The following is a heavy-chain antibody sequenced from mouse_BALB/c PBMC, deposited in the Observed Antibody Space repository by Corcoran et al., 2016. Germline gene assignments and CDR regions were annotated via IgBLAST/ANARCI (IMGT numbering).Heavy chain of an antibody. CDR2: IDPANGNT. V-gene: IGHV14-3*02. Sequence: EVQLQQSGADLVKPGASVKLSCTASGFNIKDTYMHWVKQRPEQGLEWIGRIDPANGNTKYDPKFQGKATITADTSSNTAYLQLSSLTSEDTAVYYCARWDWYFDVWCAGTTVTVSS. CDR3: ARWDWYFDV. J-gene: IGHJ1*01. CDR1: GFNIKDTY.